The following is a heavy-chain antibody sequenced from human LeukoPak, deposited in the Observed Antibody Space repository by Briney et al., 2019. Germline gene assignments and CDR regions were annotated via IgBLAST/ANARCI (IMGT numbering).Heavy chain of an antibody. V-gene: IGHV3-11*04. CDR3: ARTRGIVGDFDY. Sequence: GGSLRLSCAASGSTFSDYYMSWIRQAPAKGLEWVSYISSSGSTIHYADSVKGRFTISRDNAKNSLYLQMNSLRAEDPAVCYCARTRGIVGDFDYWGQGTLVTVSS. D-gene: IGHD1-26*01. CDR1: GSTFSDYY. CDR2: ISSSGSTI. J-gene: IGHJ4*02.